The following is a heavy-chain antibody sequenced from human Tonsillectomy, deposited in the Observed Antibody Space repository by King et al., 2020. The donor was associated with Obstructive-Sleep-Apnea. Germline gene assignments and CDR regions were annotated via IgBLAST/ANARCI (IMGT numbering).Heavy chain of an antibody. CDR3: AKDISSGWYSPLDY. D-gene: IGHD6-19*01. J-gene: IGHJ4*02. Sequence: VQLVESGGGLVRPGRSLRLSCAASGFNFDDYAMHWVRQAPGRGLEWVSGISWNSGSIDYPDSVKGRFTISRDNAKNSLYLQINRLRPEDTALYYRAKDISSGWYSPLDYWGQGTLVTVSS. CDR1: GFNFDDYA. CDR2: ISWNSGSI. V-gene: IGHV3-9*01.